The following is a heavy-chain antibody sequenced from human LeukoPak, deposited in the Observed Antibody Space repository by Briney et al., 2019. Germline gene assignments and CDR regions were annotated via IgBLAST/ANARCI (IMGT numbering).Heavy chain of an antibody. CDR2: ISGSGFST. CDR3: ARGGPSYGDYSSFDY. J-gene: IGHJ4*02. D-gene: IGHD4-17*01. CDR1: GFTFSNSG. V-gene: IGHV3-23*01. Sequence: GGSLRLSCAASGFTFSNSGMSWVRQAPGEGLEWVSAISGSGFSTYYADSVKGRFTISRDNSKNTLYLQMNSLKAEDAAVYYCARGGPSYGDYSSFDYWGQGTLVTVSS.